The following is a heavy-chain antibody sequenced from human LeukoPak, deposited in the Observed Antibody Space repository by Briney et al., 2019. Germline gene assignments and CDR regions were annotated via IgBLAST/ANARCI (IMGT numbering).Heavy chain of an antibody. CDR1: GSTFINAW. D-gene: IGHD3-16*01. CDR2: IKSKRDGGTG. Sequence: GGSLRLSCGASGSTFINAWMSWARQAPGKGLDWVGRIKSKRDGGTGDYAAPVKGRFTMSRDDSKNTLYLQMNSLKTEDTAVYHCTTGSLTTFTSAEDHWGQGTLVAVSS. CDR3: TTGSLTTFTSAEDH. J-gene: IGHJ4*02. V-gene: IGHV3-15*01.